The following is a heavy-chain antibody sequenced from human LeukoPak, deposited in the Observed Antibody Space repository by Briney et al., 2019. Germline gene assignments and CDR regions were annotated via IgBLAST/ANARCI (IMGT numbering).Heavy chain of an antibody. CDR2: IYTSGST. J-gene: IGHJ4*02. CDR3: ATLSRDGYNFDFDY. CDR1: AGSISSYY. D-gene: IGHD5-24*01. Sequence: SETLSLTCTVSAGSISSYYWSWIRQPPRKGLEWIGYIYTSGSTNYHPSLKSRVTISVDTSKNQFSLKLSYVTAADPAVYYCATLSRDGYNFDFDYWGQGTLVTVSS. V-gene: IGHV4-4*09.